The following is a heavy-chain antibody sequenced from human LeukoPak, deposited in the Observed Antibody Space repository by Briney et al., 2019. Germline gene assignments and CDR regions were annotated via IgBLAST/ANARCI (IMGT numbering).Heavy chain of an antibody. CDR3: ARGRDIAVAHDAFDI. J-gene: IGHJ3*02. CDR2: IIPIFGTA. Sequence: GSSVKVSCKASGGTFSSYAISWVRQAPGQGLEWMGGIIPIFGTANYAQKFQGRVTITADESTSTAYMELSSLRSEDTAVYYCARGRDIAVAHDAFDIWGQGTMVTVSS. CDR1: GGTFSSYA. D-gene: IGHD6-19*01. V-gene: IGHV1-69*01.